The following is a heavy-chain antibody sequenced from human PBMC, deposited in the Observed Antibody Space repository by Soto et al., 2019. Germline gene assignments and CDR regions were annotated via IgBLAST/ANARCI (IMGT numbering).Heavy chain of an antibody. CDR1: GFTFSSYW. CDR3: ARRGLPYCGGDCYGFF. CDR2: IKQDGSEQ. Sequence: PGGSLRLSCAASGFTFSSYWMSWVRQAPGKGLEWVANIKQDGSEQYYVDSVKGRFTISRDNAKNSLYLQMNSLRAEDTAVYYCARRGLPYCGGDCYGFFGGQGTLVTVSS. J-gene: IGHJ4*02. V-gene: IGHV3-7*03. D-gene: IGHD2-21*02.